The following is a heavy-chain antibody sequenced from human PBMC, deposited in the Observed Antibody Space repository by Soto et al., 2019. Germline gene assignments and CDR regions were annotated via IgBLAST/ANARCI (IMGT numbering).Heavy chain of an antibody. CDR2: IAWSGGSGI. CDR3: TTSNGPLDH. V-gene: IGHV3-48*02. D-gene: IGHD1-1*01. CDR1: GFTISSYS. Sequence: EVQLVESGGALVQPGGSLRLSCAVSGFTISSYSMNWVRQAPGKGLEWISYIAWSGGSGIYYADSARGRFTISRDNAKNSLYLQMSGLRDEDTAVYYCTTSNGPLDHWGQGTLVTVSS. J-gene: IGHJ4*02.